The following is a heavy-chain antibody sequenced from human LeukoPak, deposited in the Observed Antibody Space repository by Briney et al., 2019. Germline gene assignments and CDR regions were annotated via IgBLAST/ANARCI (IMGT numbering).Heavy chain of an antibody. J-gene: IGHJ4*02. V-gene: IGHV1-69*04. CDR1: GGTFSSYA. CDR2: IIPILGIA. CDR3: VRYCSSTSCYNGVDY. Sequence: ASVKVSCKASGGTFSSYAISWVRQAPGQGLEWMGRIIPILGIANYAQKFQGRVTITADKSTGTAYMELSSLRSEDTAVYYCVRYCSSTSCYNGVDYWGQGTLVTVSS. D-gene: IGHD2-2*02.